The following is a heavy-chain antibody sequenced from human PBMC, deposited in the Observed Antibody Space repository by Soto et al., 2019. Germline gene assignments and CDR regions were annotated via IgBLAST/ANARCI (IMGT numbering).Heavy chain of an antibody. CDR1: GGSISSSSYY. J-gene: IGHJ4*02. Sequence: SETLSLTCTVSGGSISSSSYYGGWIRQPPGKGQEWIGSIYYSSSTYCNASLKSRVTISVETSKNQFSLKLSSVTAADTAVCYCARSMVRGVIHPGYCGQGTLVTVSS. D-gene: IGHD3-10*01. V-gene: IGHV4-39*01. CDR3: ARSMVRGVIHPGY. CDR2: IYYSSST.